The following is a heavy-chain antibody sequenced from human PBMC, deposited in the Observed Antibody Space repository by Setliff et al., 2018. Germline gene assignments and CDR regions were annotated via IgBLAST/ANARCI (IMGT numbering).Heavy chain of an antibody. CDR3: ARALLWFGEGMDV. CDR2: MYNSGNT. V-gene: IGHV4-59*11. J-gene: IGHJ6*03. Sequence: PSETLSLTCTVSGGSISHHYWSWIRQPPGKGLEWVGYMYNSGNTNYNPSLRRRVATSVDKSKNQFSLKLSSVTAADTAVYYCARALLWFGEGMDVWGKGTTVTVSS. CDR1: GGSISHHY. D-gene: IGHD3-10*01.